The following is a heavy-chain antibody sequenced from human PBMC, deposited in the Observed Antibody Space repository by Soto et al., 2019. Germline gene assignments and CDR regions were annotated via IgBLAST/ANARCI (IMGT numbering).Heavy chain of an antibody. D-gene: IGHD6-13*01. V-gene: IGHV1-69*06. CDR3: ARVLEFRDGYISHFDF. J-gene: IGHJ4*02. CDR2: IIPVFGTA. Sequence: QVQLVQSGAEVKKPGSSVKVSCKASGGTFSNYPFSWVRQAPGQGLEWRGGIIPVFGTADYAQKFQGRVTITADKSTSTVYMELSSLRSEDTAVYYCARVLEFRDGYISHFDFWGQGSLVTVSS. CDR1: GGTFSNYP.